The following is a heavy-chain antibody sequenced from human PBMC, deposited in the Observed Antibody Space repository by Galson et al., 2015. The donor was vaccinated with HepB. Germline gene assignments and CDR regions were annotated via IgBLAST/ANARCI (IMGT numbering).Heavy chain of an antibody. Sequence: SLLISYAASKFTVSSNHISCVHQAPRTRLDWLTLTYSCASPYYADSVKGRFTISRHNSKNTLYLQMNSLRAEDTAVYYCACTSSSWYHYFDYWGQGTLVTVSS. CDR3: ACTSSSWYHYFDY. V-gene: IGHV3-53*04. CDR1: KFTVSSNH. D-gene: IGHD6-13*01. CDR2: TYSCASP. J-gene: IGHJ4*02.